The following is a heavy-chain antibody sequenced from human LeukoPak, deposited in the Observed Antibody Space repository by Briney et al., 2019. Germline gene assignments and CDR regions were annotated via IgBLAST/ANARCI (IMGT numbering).Heavy chain of an antibody. J-gene: IGHJ4*02. CDR1: GGTFSSYA. CDR3: ARGRYRDPYNNSWYEDY. Sequence: ASVKVSCKASGGTFSSYAISWVRQAPGQGLEWMGGIIPIFGTANYAQKFQGRVTITADESTSTAYMELSSLRSEDTAVYYCARGRYRDPYNNSWYEDYWGQGTLVTVSS. CDR2: IIPIFGTA. D-gene: IGHD6-13*01. V-gene: IGHV1-69*13.